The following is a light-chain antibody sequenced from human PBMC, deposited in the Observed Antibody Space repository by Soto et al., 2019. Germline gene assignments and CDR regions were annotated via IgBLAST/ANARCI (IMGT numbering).Light chain of an antibody. CDR2: XAS. CDR3: HQQKHWWT. CDR1: QRFXSN. J-gene: IGKJ1*01. Sequence: EVTQSASALSVSPGERATLPCRASQRFXSNFAWYQEKPGQAPRVLIYXASTRAAGIPARFSGSGYGTDFTLTITILPYEDVGVYYCHQQKHWWTFGQGTKVDI. V-gene: IGKV3-15*01.